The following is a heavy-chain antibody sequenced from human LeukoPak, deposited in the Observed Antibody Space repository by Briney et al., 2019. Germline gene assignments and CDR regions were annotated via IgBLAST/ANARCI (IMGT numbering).Heavy chain of an antibody. CDR3: VKEGGSPGGFDF. V-gene: IGHV3-21*01. D-gene: IGHD2-15*01. CDR2: ISSRSSYI. Sequence: GGSLRLSCAASGFTFSSYSMNWVRQAPGKGLEWVSSISSRSSYIFYADSVQGRFTISRDNTKNSLYLQMNSLTVEDTAVYYCVKEGGSPGGFDFWGQGTMVTVSS. CDR1: GFTFSSYS. J-gene: IGHJ3*01.